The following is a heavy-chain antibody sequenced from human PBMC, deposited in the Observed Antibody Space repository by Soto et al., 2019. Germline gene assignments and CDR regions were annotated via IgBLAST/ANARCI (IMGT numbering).Heavy chain of an antibody. D-gene: IGHD6-13*01. Sequence: XDSLKVSCQCSGYTFSNFLIAWVLQLPGKGLEWMGIIYPGDYETRYSPSFHGKVTISADRSIGTAYLQWSSLEASDSAFYFCARSPRSSPYFDYWGQGALVTVSS. CDR1: GYTFSNFL. J-gene: IGHJ4*02. CDR3: ARSPRSSPYFDY. CDR2: IYPGDYET. V-gene: IGHV5-51*01.